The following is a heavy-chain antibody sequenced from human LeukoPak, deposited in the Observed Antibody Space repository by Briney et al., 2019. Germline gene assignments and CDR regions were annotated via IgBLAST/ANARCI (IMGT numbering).Heavy chain of an antibody. V-gene: IGHV4-59*01. CDR2: IYYSGST. D-gene: IGHD2-21*01. CDR1: GGSISSYY. CDR3: ARDRTHRLWWSRGAFDY. J-gene: IGHJ4*02. Sequence: SETLSLTCTVSGGSISSYYWSWIRQPPGKGLEWIGYIYYSGSTNYNPSLKSRVTISVDTSKNQFSLKLSSVTAADPAVNYSARDRTHRLWWSRGAFDYWGQGTLVTVSS.